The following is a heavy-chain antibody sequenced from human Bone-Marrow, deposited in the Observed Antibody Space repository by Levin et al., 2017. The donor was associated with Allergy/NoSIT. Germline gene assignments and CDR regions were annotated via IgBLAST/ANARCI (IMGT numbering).Heavy chain of an antibody. CDR3: AREGYYGSGSYSFDYYDYYMDV. CDR2: ISAYNGNT. Sequence: ASVKVSCKASGYTFTSYGISWVRQAPGQGLEWMGWISAYNGNTNYAQKLQGRVTMTTDTSTSTAYMELRSLRSDDTAVYYCAREGYYGSGSYSFDYYDYYMDVWGKGTTVTVSS. J-gene: IGHJ6*03. CDR1: GYTFTSYG. D-gene: IGHD3-10*01. V-gene: IGHV1-18*01.